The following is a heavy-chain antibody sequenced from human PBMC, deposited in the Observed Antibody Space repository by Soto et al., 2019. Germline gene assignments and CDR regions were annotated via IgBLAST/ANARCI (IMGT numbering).Heavy chain of an antibody. Sequence: SETLSLTCAVSGGSFSDFYWTWIRQLPGKGLEWIGEINHIGYTNYNPSLESRVAISVDTSKNQLSLNLRSVTAADTAVYYCARVSGIYYYGMDVWGQGTTVTVSS. V-gene: IGHV4-34*01. CDR1: GGSFSDFY. J-gene: IGHJ6*02. D-gene: IGHD3-10*01. CDR2: INHIGYT. CDR3: ARVSGIYYYGMDV.